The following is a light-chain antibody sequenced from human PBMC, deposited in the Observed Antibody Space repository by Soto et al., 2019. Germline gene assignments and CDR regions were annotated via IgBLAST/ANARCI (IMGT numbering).Light chain of an antibody. CDR2: DTS. Sequence: EIVLTQSPGTLSLSPGERATLSCRASQSVTSTYLAWYQQRPGQTPTLLISDTSIRATGIPDRFSGSGSGTDFTLAISRLEPEDFAVYYCQQYGTSPIPFGQGTRLEIK. CDR1: QSVTSTY. J-gene: IGKJ5*01. V-gene: IGKV3-20*01. CDR3: QQYGTSPIP.